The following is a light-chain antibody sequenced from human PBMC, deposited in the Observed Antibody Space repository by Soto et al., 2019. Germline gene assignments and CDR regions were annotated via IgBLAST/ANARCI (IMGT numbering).Light chain of an antibody. V-gene: IGLV1-44*01. Sequence: QAVVTQPPSASGTPGQRVTISCSGSSSNIGSKTVNWYQQLPGTVPKLLIYNSYQRPSGVPDRFSGSKSGTSASLAISGLQSEDEADYYCAAWDASLNGYVFGAGTQLTVL. CDR1: SSNIGSKT. CDR3: AAWDASLNGYV. CDR2: NSY. J-gene: IGLJ7*01.